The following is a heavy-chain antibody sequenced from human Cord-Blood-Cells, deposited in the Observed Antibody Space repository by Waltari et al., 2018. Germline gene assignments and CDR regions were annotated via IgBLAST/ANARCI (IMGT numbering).Heavy chain of an antibody. CDR1: GFTFSSYW. CDR3: AREGAPTTVTTPYYGMDV. CDR2: IKQDGSEK. J-gene: IGHJ6*02. Sequence: EVQLVESGGGLVQPGGSLRLSCAASGFTFSSYWMSWVRQAPGKGLEWVANIKQDGSEKYYVDSVKGRVTISRDNAKNSLYLQMNSLRAEDTAVYYCAREGAPTTVTTPYYGMDVWGQGTTVTVSS. D-gene: IGHD4-17*01. V-gene: IGHV3-7*01.